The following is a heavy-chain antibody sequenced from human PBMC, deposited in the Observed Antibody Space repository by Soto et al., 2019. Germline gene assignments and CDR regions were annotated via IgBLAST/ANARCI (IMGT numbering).Heavy chain of an antibody. V-gene: IGHV1-69*13. CDR1: GGPLSTYD. Sequence: SVKLSSKAPGGPLSTYDITLVRQAPGQGLEWMGGIIPIFGTANYGQKFQGRVTITAEESTSTAYMELRSLRSEDTAVYYCARSRPPSTGYYYGMEVWGQGTTVTVSS. J-gene: IGHJ6*02. D-gene: IGHD6-25*01. CDR3: ARSRPPSTGYYYGMEV. CDR2: IIPIFGTA.